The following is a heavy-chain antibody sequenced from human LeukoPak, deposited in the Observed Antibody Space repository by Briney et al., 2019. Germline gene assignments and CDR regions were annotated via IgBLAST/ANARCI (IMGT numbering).Heavy chain of an antibody. CDR3: AKGEPGPFDL. Sequence: GRSLRLSCAASGFTFSSYGMHWVRQAPGKGLPWVAVISYDGSNKYYADSVKGRFTISRDNSKNTLYLQMNSLRAEDTAVYYCAKGEPGPFDLWGRGTLVTVSS. J-gene: IGHJ2*01. CDR1: GFTFSSYG. CDR2: ISYDGSNK. V-gene: IGHV3-30*18.